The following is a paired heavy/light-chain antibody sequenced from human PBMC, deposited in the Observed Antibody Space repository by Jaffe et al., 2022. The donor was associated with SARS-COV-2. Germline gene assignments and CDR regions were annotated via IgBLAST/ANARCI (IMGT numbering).Light chain of an antibody. Sequence: EIVMTQSPATLSVSPGERATLSCRASQSVSSNLAWYQQKPGQAPRLLIYGASTGATGIPARFSGSGSGTEFILTISSLQSEDFAVYYCQQYNDWPLTFGGGTKVEIK. CDR3: QQYNDWPLT. CDR1: QSVSSN. CDR2: GAS. V-gene: IGKV3-15*01. J-gene: IGKJ4*01.
Heavy chain of an antibody. V-gene: IGHV1-2*06. Sequence: QVQLVQSGAEMKKPGASVEVSCKASGYTFTGFYVHWVRQAPGQGLEWMGRINPNSGGASYAQKFQGRVTMTRDTSIRTVYMELSRLTSDDTAVYYCAMSVVGLVNDAFDIWGQGTMVTVSS. CDR2: INPNSGGA. CDR3: AMSVVGLVNDAFDI. J-gene: IGHJ3*02. D-gene: IGHD6-19*01. CDR1: GYTFTGFY.